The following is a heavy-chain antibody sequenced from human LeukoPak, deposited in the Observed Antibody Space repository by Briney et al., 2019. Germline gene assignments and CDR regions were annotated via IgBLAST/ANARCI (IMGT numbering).Heavy chain of an antibody. V-gene: IGHV3-11*04. Sequence: GGTLRLFCVGSAFSVSDIHWSWNRQTPGRGLEWISYISSSGRLIKDLESVKGRFTMSRDDAKNSLFLEMTSLRVDDTAVYICGRDPGTTSDSWGQGTLVTVSS. CDR2: ISSSGRLI. CDR1: AFSVSDIH. D-gene: IGHD1-1*01. CDR3: GRDPGTTSDS. J-gene: IGHJ4*02.